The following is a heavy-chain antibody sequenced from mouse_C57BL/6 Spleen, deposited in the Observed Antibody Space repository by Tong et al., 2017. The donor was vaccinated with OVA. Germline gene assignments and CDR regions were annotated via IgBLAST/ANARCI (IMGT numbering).Heavy chain of an antibody. J-gene: IGHJ2*01. V-gene: IGHV1-9*01. Sequence: VQLQESGAELMKPGASVKLSCKATGYTFTGYWIEWVKQRPGHGLEWIGEILPGSGSTNYNEKFKGKATLTVDKSSSTAHMELRSLTSEDSAVYYCARSHYDYDYFDYWGQGTTLTVSS. CDR3: ARSHYDYDYFDY. CDR1: GYTFTGYW. CDR2: ILPGSGST. D-gene: IGHD2-4*01.